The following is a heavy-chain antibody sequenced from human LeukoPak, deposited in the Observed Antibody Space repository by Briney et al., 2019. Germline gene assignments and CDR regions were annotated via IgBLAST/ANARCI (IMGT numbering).Heavy chain of an antibody. J-gene: IGHJ6*03. CDR1: GFTFSTYA. Sequence: GGPLRLSCVVSGFTFSTYALHWVRQAPGKGLEWIGRIKSKVSGETTDYAEPVKGRFTISRDDSKNTIYLQSNSLKTEDTAVYYCSWIRGALGYFFMDVWGKGTTVTISS. D-gene: IGHD3-10*01. CDR2: IKSKVSGETT. CDR3: SWIRGALGYFFMDV. V-gene: IGHV3-15*01.